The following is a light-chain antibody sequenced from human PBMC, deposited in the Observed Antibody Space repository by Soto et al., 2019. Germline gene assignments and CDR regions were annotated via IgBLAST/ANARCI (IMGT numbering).Light chain of an antibody. CDR3: SSLAGFAGSYVVV. V-gene: IGLV2-8*01. J-gene: IGLJ3*02. CDR1: SSDVGGYNY. CDR2: DVA. Sequence: QSALTQPTSASGSPGQSVTISCSGTSSDVGGYNYVSWYQRHPGQAPKLMIYDVATRPTGVPDRFSGSKSGNTASLTVSGLQAEDEATYYCSSLAGFAGSYVVVFGGGTKLTVL.